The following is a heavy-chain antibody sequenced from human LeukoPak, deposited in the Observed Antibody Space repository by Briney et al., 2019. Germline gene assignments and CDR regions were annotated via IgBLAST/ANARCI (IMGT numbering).Heavy chain of an antibody. J-gene: IGHJ4*02. CDR3: AKGGKWDVTPFDY. CDR1: GGSISSGGYY. V-gene: IGHV4-31*03. Sequence: SQTLSLTCTVSGGSISSGGYYWSWIRQHPGKGLEWIGYIYYSGSTYYNPSLKSRVTISVDTSKNQFSLKLSSVTAADTAVYYCAKGGKWDVTPFDYWGQGTLVTVSS. D-gene: IGHD1-26*01. CDR2: IYYSGST.